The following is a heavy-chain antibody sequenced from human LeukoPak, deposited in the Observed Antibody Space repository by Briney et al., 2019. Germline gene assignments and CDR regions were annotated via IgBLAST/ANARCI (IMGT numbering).Heavy chain of an antibody. J-gene: IGHJ4*02. CDR3: VRGTPTPGMDY. Sequence: ASVKVSCKAPGYPFSAHFLNWVRQAPGQGLEWMGNIDTTTGNPRYAQDFTGRFVFSLDTSVSTAYLQITSLKADDTAAYYCVRGTPTPGMDYWGQGTQVTVSS. CDR1: GYPFSAHF. CDR2: IDTTTGNP. D-gene: IGHD3-10*01. V-gene: IGHV7-4-1*02.